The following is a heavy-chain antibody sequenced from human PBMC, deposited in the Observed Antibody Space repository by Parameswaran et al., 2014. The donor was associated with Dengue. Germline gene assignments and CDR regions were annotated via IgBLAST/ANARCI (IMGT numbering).Heavy chain of an antibody. CDR3: ARSEGLLGATFYYYYGMDV. J-gene: IGHJ6*02. CDR2: INAGNGNT. Sequence: WVRQAPGQRLEWMGWINAGNGNTKYSQKFQGRVTITRDTSASTAYMELSSLRSEDTAVYYCARSEGLLGATFYYYYGMDVWGQGTTVTVSS. D-gene: IGHD1-26*01. V-gene: IGHV1-3*01.